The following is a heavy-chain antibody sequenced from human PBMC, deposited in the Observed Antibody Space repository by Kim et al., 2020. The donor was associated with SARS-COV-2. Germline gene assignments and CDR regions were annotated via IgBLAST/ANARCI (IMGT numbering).Heavy chain of an antibody. Sequence: GGSLRLSCAASGFTFSSYAMHWVRQAPGKGLEWVAVISYDGSNKYHADSVKGRFTISRDNCKNTLYLQMNSLRTEDTAVYYCARDWGSGWGEWGQGTLVTVSS. D-gene: IGHD6-19*01. CDR3: ARDWGSGWGE. CDR1: GFTFSSYA. CDR2: ISYDGSNK. V-gene: IGHV3-30-3*01. J-gene: IGHJ4*02.